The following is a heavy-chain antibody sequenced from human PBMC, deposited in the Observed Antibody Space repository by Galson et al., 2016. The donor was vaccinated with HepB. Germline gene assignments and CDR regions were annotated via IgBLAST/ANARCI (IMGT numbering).Heavy chain of an antibody. Sequence: QSGAEVKKPGESLRISCRTSGYRFTNYWIAWVRQMPGEGLEWMGRIDPSDSYTNYSPSFQGHVTIPADKSISTAYLQWSSLKASDPAMYYGARLPRPCDLTNCEAYFDYWGQGTLVIVSS. CDR3: ARLPRPCDLTNCEAYFDY. CDR1: GYRFTNYW. CDR2: IDPSDSYT. D-gene: IGHD7-27*01. V-gene: IGHV5-10-1*01. J-gene: IGHJ4*02.